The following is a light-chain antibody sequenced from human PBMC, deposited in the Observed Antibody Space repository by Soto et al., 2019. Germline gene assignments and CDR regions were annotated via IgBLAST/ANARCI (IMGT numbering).Light chain of an antibody. J-gene: IGKJ4*01. V-gene: IGKV1-5*01. CDR1: QSISSW. CDR2: DAS. Sequence: DIQMTQSPSTLSASVGDRVTITCRASQSISSWLAWYQQKPGKAPKLLIYDASSLASGVPSRFSGSGSGTEFTLTISSLQPDDFATYYCQQYNSIALTFGGGTKVEIK. CDR3: QQYNSIALT.